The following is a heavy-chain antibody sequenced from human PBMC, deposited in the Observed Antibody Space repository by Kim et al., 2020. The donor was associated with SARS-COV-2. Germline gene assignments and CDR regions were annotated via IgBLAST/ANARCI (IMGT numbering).Heavy chain of an antibody. CDR3: AREWVSVVAATPGFDY. CDR2: INHSGST. V-gene: IGHV4-34*01. CDR1: GGSFSGYY. J-gene: IGHJ4*02. D-gene: IGHD2-15*01. Sequence: SETLSLTCAVYGGSFSGYYWSWIRQPPGKGLEWIGEINHSGSTNYNPSLKSRVTISVDTSKNQFSLKLSSVTAADTAVYYCAREWVSVVAATPGFDYWGQGTLVTVSS.